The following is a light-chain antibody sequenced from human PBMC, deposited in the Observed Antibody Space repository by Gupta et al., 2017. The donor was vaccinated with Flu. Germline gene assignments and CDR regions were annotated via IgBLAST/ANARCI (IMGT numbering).Light chain of an antibody. J-gene: IGKJ1*01. Sequence: DIQMTQSPSTLSASVGDRVTITCRARQSISRWLAWYQQKPGKAPLLLIYMAATLDSGVPSRFSDSGSGTEFTLTISSLQPDDFATYYCRQDNTYPWTFGQGTKVEIK. V-gene: IGKV1-5*03. CDR2: MAA. CDR1: QSISRW. CDR3: RQDNTYPWT.